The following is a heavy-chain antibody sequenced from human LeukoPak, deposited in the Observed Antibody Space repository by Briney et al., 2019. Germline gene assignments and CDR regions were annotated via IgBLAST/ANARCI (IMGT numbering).Heavy chain of an antibody. CDR2: INPSGGST. Sequence: ASVKVSCKASGYTFTSYYMHWVRQAPGQGLEWMGIINPSGGSTSYAQKFQGRVTMTTDTSTSTAYMELRSLRSDDTAVYYCARDEYYDILTGYPERNWFDPWGQGTLVTVSS. CDR3: ARDEYYDILTGYPERNWFDP. D-gene: IGHD3-9*01. J-gene: IGHJ5*02. CDR1: GYTFTSYY. V-gene: IGHV1-46*01.